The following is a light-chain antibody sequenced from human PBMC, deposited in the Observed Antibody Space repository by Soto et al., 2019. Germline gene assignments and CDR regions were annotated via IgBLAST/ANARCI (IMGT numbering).Light chain of an antibody. J-gene: IGKJ1*01. Sequence: IQMTQSPSSLSASVGDRITITCRASQAIRNDLAWFQQTPGKAPKRLIYAASSLQSGVPSRFSGSGSGTDFTLTISSLQPEDFATYYCLQLRSYPWTFGQGTKVEIK. CDR1: QAIRND. CDR2: AAS. CDR3: LQLRSYPWT. V-gene: IGKV1-17*01.